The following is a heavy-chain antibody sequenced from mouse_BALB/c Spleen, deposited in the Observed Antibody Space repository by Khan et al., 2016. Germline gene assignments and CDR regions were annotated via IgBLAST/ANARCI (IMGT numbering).Heavy chain of an antibody. V-gene: IGHV1S132*01. Sequence: QVQLQQSGAELVKPGASVKLSCKTSGYTFTSYWIQWVKQRPGQGLGWIGEIFPGAGTTYYNEKFKGKATLTIDTSSSTAYMQISSLTSEDSAVYFCARYYYSLYYAMDYWGQGTSVTVSS. D-gene: IGHD1-1*01. J-gene: IGHJ4*01. CDR2: IFPGAGTT. CDR1: GYTFTSYW. CDR3: ARYYYSLYYAMDY.